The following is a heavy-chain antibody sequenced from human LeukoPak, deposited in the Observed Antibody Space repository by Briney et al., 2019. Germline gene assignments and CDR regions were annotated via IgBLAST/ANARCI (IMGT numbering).Heavy chain of an antibody. Sequence: GASVKVSCKASGYTFTSYAMHWVRQAPGQRLEWMGWINAGNGNTKYSQKFQGRVTITRDTSASTAYMELSSLRSEDTAVYYCARVQQWLADYYGMDVWGQGTTVTVSS. V-gene: IGHV1-3*01. CDR1: GYTFTSYA. D-gene: IGHD6-19*01. CDR2: INAGNGNT. J-gene: IGHJ6*02. CDR3: ARVQQWLADYYGMDV.